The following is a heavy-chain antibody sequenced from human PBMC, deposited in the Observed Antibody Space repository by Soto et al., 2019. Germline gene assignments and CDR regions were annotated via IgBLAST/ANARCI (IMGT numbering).Heavy chain of an antibody. V-gene: IGHV2-5*02. CDR3: ARDSCGHYGFDY. J-gene: IGHJ4*02. D-gene: IGHD3-22*01. Sequence: QITLKESGPTLVKPTQTLTLTCTFSGFSLSTSGVGVGWIRQPQGKALEWLALIYWDDDKRYSPSLKSRLTITDDPSKNQVVLTITNVNPVELATYYCARDSCGHYGFDYWCQGTMVTVS. CDR1: GFSLSTSGVG. CDR2: IYWDDDK.